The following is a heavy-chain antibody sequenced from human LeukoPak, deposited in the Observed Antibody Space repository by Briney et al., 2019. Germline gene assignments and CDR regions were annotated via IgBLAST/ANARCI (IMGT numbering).Heavy chain of an antibody. CDR1: GGSFSGYY. V-gene: IGHV4-34*01. J-gene: IGHJ5*02. Sequence: SETLSLTCAVYGGSFSGYYWSWIRQPPGKGLEWIGEINHSGSTNYNPSLKSRVTISVDTSKNQFSLKLSSVTAADTAVYYCARGDCSSTSCYFFSYWFDPWGQGTLVTVSS. CDR2: INHSGST. D-gene: IGHD2-2*01. CDR3: ARGDCSSTSCYFFSYWFDP.